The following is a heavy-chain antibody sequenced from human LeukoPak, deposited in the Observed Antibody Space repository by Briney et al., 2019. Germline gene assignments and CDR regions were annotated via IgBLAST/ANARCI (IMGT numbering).Heavy chain of an antibody. CDR1: GFTVSSNY. D-gene: IGHD2-2*01. CDR3: ARVPAEPTHYYYYYGMDV. CDR2: IYSGGST. J-gene: IGHJ6*02. Sequence: GGSLRLSCAASGFTVSSNYMSWVRQAPGKGLEWVSVIYSGGSTYYADSVKGRFTISRDNSKNTLYLQMNSLRAEDTAVYYCARVPAEPTHYYYYYGMDVWGQGTTVIVSS. V-gene: IGHV3-66*01.